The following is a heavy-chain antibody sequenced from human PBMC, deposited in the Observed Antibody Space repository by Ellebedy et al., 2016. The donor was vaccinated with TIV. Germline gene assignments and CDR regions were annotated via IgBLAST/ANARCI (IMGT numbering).Heavy chain of an antibody. D-gene: IGHD6-19*01. CDR3: ASGGWSHDH. J-gene: IGHJ4*02. CDR1: GFSFSTTA. V-gene: IGHV3-23*01. Sequence: GESLKISCAASGFSFSTTAMTWVRQAPGKGPEWVSSIIGPSTSTYYADSVKGRFTISRDNSKNTLFLEMNSLRAEDTAVYYCASGGWSHDHWGQGTLVTVSS. CDR2: IIGPSTST.